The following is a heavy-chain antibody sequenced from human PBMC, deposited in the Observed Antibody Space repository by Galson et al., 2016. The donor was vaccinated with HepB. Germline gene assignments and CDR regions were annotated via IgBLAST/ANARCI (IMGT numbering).Heavy chain of an antibody. CDR3: ARDGAAAPKNWFDP. V-gene: IGHV1-69*01. Sequence: SCKASGGAFRTHVISWLRQAPGQGPEWMGAISPTFGTAKSAQKFQGRLTITAGDSKTTVYMELSSLRSDDTAVYYCARDGAAAPKNWFDPWGQGTLVIVSS. CDR1: GGAFRTHV. J-gene: IGHJ5*02. CDR2: ISPTFGTA. D-gene: IGHD6-13*01.